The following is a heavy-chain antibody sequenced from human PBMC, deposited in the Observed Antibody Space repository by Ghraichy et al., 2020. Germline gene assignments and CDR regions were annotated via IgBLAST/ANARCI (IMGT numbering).Heavy chain of an antibody. Sequence: GGSLRLSCAASGFTFNNYAMSWVRQAPGKGLQWVSAISYSGGSTYYADSVKGRFSISRDNSKSMLYLQMNSLRADDTAVYYCAKDKTSGDDFADAFDVWGRGTMVSVSS. J-gene: IGHJ3*01. V-gene: IGHV3-23*01. D-gene: IGHD5-12*01. CDR1: GFTFNNYA. CDR3: AKDKTSGDDFADAFDV. CDR2: ISYSGGST.